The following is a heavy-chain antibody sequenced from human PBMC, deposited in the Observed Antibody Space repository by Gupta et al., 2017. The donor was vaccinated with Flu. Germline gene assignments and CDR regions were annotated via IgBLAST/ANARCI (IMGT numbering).Heavy chain of an antibody. CDR1: GGTFSSYA. D-gene: IGHD6-19*01. J-gene: IGHJ4*02. CDR3: ASTEQWLGEPLDY. V-gene: IGHV1-69*01. Sequence: QVQLVQSGAEVKKPGSSVKVSCKASGGTFSSYAISWVRQAPGQGLEWMGGIIPICGTPNYAQKCQGRVTITADESTSTAYMELSSLRSEDTAVYYCASTEQWLGEPLDYWGQGTLVTVSS. CDR2: IIPICGTP.